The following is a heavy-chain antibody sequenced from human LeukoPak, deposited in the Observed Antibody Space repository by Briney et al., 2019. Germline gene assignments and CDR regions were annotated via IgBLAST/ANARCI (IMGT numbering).Heavy chain of an antibody. J-gene: IGHJ3*02. CDR3: TMGITGHYRSRGGFAFDI. D-gene: IGHD3-16*01. V-gene: IGHV4-59*11. CDR2: FYYDGST. CDR1: GASISQHY. Sequence: PSETLSLTCTVSGASISQHYWSWIRQPPGKGLEYVDYFYYDGSTNYTSSVRRRVTILVDTSKNQITRNLRSVTAAHTALYYCTMGITGHYRSRGGFAFDIWGQGTVVAVS.